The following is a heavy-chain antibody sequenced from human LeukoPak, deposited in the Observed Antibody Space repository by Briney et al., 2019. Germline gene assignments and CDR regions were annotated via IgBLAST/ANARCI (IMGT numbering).Heavy chain of an antibody. V-gene: IGHV1-18*01. CDR1: GYTFTSYG. CDR2: ISAYNGNT. D-gene: IGHD3-22*01. Sequence: ASVTVSCTASGYTFTSYGISWVRQAPGQGLEWMGWISAYNGNTNYAQKLQGRDTMTTDTSTSTAYMELRSLRSDDTAVYYCARVMRYYDSFDYWGQGTLVTVSS. J-gene: IGHJ4*02. CDR3: ARVMRYYDSFDY.